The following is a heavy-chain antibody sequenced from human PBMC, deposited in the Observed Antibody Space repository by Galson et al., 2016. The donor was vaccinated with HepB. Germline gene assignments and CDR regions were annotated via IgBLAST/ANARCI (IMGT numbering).Heavy chain of an antibody. CDR1: GGSISSRYY. V-gene: IGHV4-39*01. CDR3: ASHCGGDCYVALADAFDI. CDR2: TYYSGTT. Sequence: SETLSLTCTVSGGSISSRYYWSWIRQPPGKGLEWIGSTYYSGTTSYNPSLKSLVTISVDTSKDQFTLKLNSVTAADTALYYCASHCGGDCYVALADAFDIWGQGTMVSVSS. D-gene: IGHD2-21*02. J-gene: IGHJ3*02.